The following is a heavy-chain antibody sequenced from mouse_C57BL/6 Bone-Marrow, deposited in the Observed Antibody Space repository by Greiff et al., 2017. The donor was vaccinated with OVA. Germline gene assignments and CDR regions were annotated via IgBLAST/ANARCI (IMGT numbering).Heavy chain of an antibody. CDR2: INPNNGGT. V-gene: IGHV1-26*01. Sequence: EVQLQQSGPELVKPGASVKISCKASGYTFTDYYMNWVKQSHGKSLEWLGDINPNNGGTSYNPTFKGKATLTVDKSSSTAYMERRSLTSEDSAVYYCARPLITTVVATERLYYAMDYWGQGTSVTVSS. D-gene: IGHD1-1*01. CDR1: GYTFTDYY. CDR3: ARPLITTVVATERLYYAMDY. J-gene: IGHJ4*01.